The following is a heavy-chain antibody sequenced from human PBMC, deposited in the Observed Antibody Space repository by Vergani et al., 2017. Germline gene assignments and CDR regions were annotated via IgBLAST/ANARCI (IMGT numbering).Heavy chain of an antibody. CDR3: ARVGRIAAAGSYDY. J-gene: IGHJ4*02. CDR1: GFTFSSYS. CDR2: ISSSSSYI. V-gene: IGHV3-21*01. Sequence: EVQLVESGGGLVKPGGSLRLSCAASGFTFSSYSMNWVRQAPGKGLEWVSSISSSSSYIYYADSGKGRFTISRANAKNSLYLQMNSLRAEDTAVYYCARVGRIAAAGSYDYWGQGTLVTVSS. D-gene: IGHD6-13*01.